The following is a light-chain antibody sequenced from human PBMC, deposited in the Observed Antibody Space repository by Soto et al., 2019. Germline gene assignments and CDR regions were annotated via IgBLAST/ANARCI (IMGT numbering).Light chain of an antibody. J-gene: IGKJ4*01. Sequence: DIRIPQSQSSLSASVGTRVTITCQASQDINNYLNWYQQKSGKAPKLLIYDASDLETGVPSRFSGSGSGTDFTFTISSLQPEDIATYYCQQYDNLPLTFGGGTKVDIK. CDR1: QDINNY. V-gene: IGKV1-33*01. CDR2: DAS. CDR3: QQYDNLPLT.